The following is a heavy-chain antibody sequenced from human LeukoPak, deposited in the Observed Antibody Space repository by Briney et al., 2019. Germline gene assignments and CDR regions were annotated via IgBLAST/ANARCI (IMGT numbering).Heavy chain of an antibody. Sequence: ASVKVSCKASGYTFTSYDINWVRQATGQGLEWMGWMNPNSGNTGYAQKFQGRVTMTRNTSISTAYMELSGLRSEDTAVYYCARLLPNIAALDYWGQGTLVTVSS. D-gene: IGHD6-13*01. CDR3: ARLLPNIAALDY. CDR2: MNPNSGNT. CDR1: GYTFTSYD. J-gene: IGHJ4*02. V-gene: IGHV1-8*01.